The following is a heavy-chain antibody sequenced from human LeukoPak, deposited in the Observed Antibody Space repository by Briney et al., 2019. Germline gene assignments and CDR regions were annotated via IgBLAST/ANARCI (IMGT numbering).Heavy chain of an antibody. CDR3: ARDRREYSSGPYYYYYYMDV. J-gene: IGHJ6*03. Sequence: PSETPSLTCTVSGGSISSSSSYWGWIRQPPGKGLEWIGSISYSGSTYYNPSLRSRVTISVDTSKNQFSLKLSSVTAADTAVYYCARDRREYSSGPYYYYYYMDVWGKGTTVTVSS. D-gene: IGHD5-18*01. CDR2: ISYSGST. V-gene: IGHV4-39*07. CDR1: GGSISSSSSY.